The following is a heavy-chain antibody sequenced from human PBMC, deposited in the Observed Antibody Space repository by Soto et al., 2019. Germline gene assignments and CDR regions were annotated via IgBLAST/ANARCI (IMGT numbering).Heavy chain of an antibody. CDR1: GGSFSDYY. Sequence: QVQLQQWGAGLLKPSETLSLTCAVYGGSFSDYYWTWIRQPPGKGLEWIGEINHSGSTNYNPSLKSRVIISVDTSKNQFSLKLGSVTAADTAVYFCARVLPIWWAFDYWGQGTLVTVSS. J-gene: IGHJ4*02. D-gene: IGHD2-21*01. CDR2: INHSGST. V-gene: IGHV4-34*01. CDR3: ARVLPIWWAFDY.